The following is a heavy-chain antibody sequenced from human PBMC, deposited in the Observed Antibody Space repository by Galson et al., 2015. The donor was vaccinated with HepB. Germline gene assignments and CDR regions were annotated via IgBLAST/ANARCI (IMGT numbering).Heavy chain of an antibody. Sequence: SVKVSCKASGYTFTSYAMHWVRQAPGQRLEWMGWINAGNGNTKYSQKFQGRVTITRDTSASTAYMELSSLRSEDTAVYYCARMPTTYYYYGMDVWGQGTTVTVSS. D-gene: IGHD1-26*01. CDR2: INAGNGNT. J-gene: IGHJ6*02. CDR3: ARMPTTYYYYGMDV. V-gene: IGHV1-3*01. CDR1: GYTFTSYA.